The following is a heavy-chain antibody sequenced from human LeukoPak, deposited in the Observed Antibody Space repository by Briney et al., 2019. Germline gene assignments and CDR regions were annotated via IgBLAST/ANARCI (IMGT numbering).Heavy chain of an antibody. Sequence: SETLSLTCTVSGGSISSSSYYWGWIRQPPGKGLEWIVSIYYSGSTYYNPSLKSRVTISVDTSKNQFSLKLSSVTAADTAVYYCARGSGYSYGYYYYYYMDVWGKGTTVTVSS. J-gene: IGHJ6*03. CDR2: IYYSGST. CDR1: GGSISSSSYY. CDR3: ARGSGYSYGYYYYYYMDV. V-gene: IGHV4-39*07. D-gene: IGHD5-18*01.